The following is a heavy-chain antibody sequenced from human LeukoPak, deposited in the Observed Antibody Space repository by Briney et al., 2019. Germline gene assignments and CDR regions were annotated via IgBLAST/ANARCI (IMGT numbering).Heavy chain of an antibody. V-gene: IGHV4-34*01. Sequence: SGTLSLTCAVYGGSFSGYYWGWIRRPPGKGLGGIGEINHSGSTNYNPSLKSRVTISVDTSKNQFSLKLSSVTAADTAVYYCASRGGYGSGSDDFDYWGQGTLVTVSS. CDR1: GGSFSGYY. CDR2: INHSGST. CDR3: ASRGGYGSGSDDFDY. J-gene: IGHJ4*02. D-gene: IGHD3-10*01.